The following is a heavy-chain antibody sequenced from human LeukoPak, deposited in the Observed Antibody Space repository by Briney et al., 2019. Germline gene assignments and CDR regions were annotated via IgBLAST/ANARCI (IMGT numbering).Heavy chain of an antibody. CDR3: ARARDIVVVPAAIGLGVFDI. J-gene: IGHJ3*02. V-gene: IGHV1-69*05. Sequence: SVKVSCKASGGTFSSYVISWVRQAPRQGLEWMGGIIPIFGTVNYAQKFQGRVTITTDESTSTAYMELSSLRSEDTAVYYCARARDIVVVPAAIGLGVFDIWGQGTMVTVSS. CDR1: GGTFSSYV. CDR2: IIPIFGTV. D-gene: IGHD2-2*02.